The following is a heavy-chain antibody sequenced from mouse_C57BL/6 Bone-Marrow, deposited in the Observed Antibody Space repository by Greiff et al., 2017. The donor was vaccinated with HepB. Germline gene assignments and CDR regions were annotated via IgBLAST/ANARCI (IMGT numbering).Heavy chain of an antibody. V-gene: IGHV1-82*01. D-gene: IGHD1-3*01. CDR1: GYAFSGYC. J-gene: IGHJ2*01. CDR2: IYPGDGDT. CDR3: ARSGSLDY. Sequence: QVQLKQSGPELVKPGASVKLSCTASGYAFSGYCMHWVKQRPGKGLEWIGRIYPGDGDTNYNGKFKGKATMTADKSSNTAYMRLSSLTSEDSAVYFCARSGSLDYWGQGTTLTVSS.